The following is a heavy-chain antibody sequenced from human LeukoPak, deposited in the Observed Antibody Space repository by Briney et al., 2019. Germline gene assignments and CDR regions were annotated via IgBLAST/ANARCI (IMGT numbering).Heavy chain of an antibody. Sequence: GASVKVSCKASGYTFTSYYMHGVRQAPGRGLEWMGIINPSGGSTSYAQKFQGRVTMTRDTSTSTVYMELSSLRSEDTAVYYCARDLGYSGSYIAGAFDIWGQGTMVTVSS. CDR2: INPSGGST. CDR1: GYTFTSYY. J-gene: IGHJ3*02. D-gene: IGHD1-26*01. V-gene: IGHV1-46*01. CDR3: ARDLGYSGSYIAGAFDI.